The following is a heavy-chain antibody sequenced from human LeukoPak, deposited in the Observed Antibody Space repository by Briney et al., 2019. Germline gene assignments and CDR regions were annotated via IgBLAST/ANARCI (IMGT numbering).Heavy chain of an antibody. CDR3: VRFPETWLRPAKKDAFDV. CDR1: GFTFDDNA. J-gene: IGHJ3*01. Sequence: PGGSLRLSCVASGFTFDDNAMHWVRQAPGKALEWVSGIDWNSGSRGYADSVKGRFTISRDNAKNSLFLQMNSLRAEDTAVYYCVRFPETWLRPAKKDAFDVWGQGTMVTVSS. D-gene: IGHD3-9*01. V-gene: IGHV3-9*01. CDR2: IDWNSGSR.